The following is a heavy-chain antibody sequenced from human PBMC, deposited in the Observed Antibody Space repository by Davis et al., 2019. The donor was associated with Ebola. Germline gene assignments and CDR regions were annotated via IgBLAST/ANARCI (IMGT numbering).Heavy chain of an antibody. CDR1: GFTFRNFG. CDR3: AKETDEYVSSSNDY. J-gene: IGHJ4*02. D-gene: IGHD6-6*01. V-gene: IGHV3-30*18. Sequence: GESLKISCEASGFTFRNFGIHWVRQTPGKGLEWVAVVSFDGRTTHYGNSVKGRFIVSRDNSRNTVSLQVNSLGLDDTGVYYCAKETDEYVSSSNDYWGQGILVTVSS. CDR2: VSFDGRTT.